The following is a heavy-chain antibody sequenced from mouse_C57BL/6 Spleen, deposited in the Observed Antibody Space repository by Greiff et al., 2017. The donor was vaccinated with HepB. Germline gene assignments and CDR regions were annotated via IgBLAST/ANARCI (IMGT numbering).Heavy chain of an antibody. CDR1: GYTFTSYW. J-gene: IGHJ2*01. CDR3: AEDSNFDY. D-gene: IGHD2-5*01. V-gene: IGHV1-59*01. Sequence: VQLQQPGAELVRPGPSVKLSCKASGYTFTSYWMHWVKQRPGQGLEWIGVIDPSDSYTNYNQKFKGKATLTVDTSSSTAYMQLSSLTSEDSAVYYCAEDSNFDYWGQGTTLTVSS. CDR2: IDPSDSYT.